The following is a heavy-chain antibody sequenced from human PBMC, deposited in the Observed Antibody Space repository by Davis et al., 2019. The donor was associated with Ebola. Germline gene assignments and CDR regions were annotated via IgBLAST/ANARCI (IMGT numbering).Heavy chain of an antibody. CDR3: ATGYSSNCRGVTTCIPNDY. J-gene: IGHJ4*02. Sequence: PGGSLSLSCAASGFNFDTYGMQWVRQAPGKGLEGVAIKWKNENDQYYADSVKGRFTISRDDSKNTLYLQMNSLRVEDTAVYYCATGYSSNCRGVTTCIPNDYWGQGTLVTVSS. V-gene: IGHV3-33*01. CDR2: KWKNENDQ. D-gene: IGHD6-13*01. CDR1: GFNFDTYG.